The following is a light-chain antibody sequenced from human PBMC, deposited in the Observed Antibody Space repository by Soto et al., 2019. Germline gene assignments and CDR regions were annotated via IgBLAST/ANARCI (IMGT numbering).Light chain of an antibody. J-gene: IGLJ2*01. V-gene: IGLV4-60*03. Sequence: QSVLTQSSSASASLGSSVKLTCTLSSGRSSYIIAWHQQQPGKAPRYLMKLEGSGSYNKGSGVPDRFSGSSSGADRYLTISNLQSEDEADYYCETWDSAGVFGGGTKVTVL. CDR2: LEGSGSY. CDR1: SGRSSYI. CDR3: ETWDSAGV.